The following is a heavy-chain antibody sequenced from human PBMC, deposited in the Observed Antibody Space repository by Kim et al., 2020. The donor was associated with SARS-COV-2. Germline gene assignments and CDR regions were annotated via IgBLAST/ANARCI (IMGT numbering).Heavy chain of an antibody. Sequence: SVKVSCKAFGGTFSSYAISWVRQAPGQGLEWMGRIIPVIGITNYAQRFQGRVTIIADKSTSTTYMELSSLRSEDTAVYYCTRMNWDLSLFEDFWGQGNLVTVSS. CDR1: GGTFSSYA. D-gene: IGHD7-27*01. CDR3: TRMNWDLSLFEDF. V-gene: IGHV1-69*04. CDR2: IIPVIGIT. J-gene: IGHJ4*02.